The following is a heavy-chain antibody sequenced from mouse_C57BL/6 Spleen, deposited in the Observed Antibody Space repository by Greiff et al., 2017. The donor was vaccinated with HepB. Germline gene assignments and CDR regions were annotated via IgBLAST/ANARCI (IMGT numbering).Heavy chain of an antibody. V-gene: IGHV7-1*01. D-gene: IGHD1-1*01. J-gene: IGHJ4*01. CDR3: SRAVRSYYYAMDY. CDR1: GFTFSDFY. CDR2: SRNKANDYTT. Sequence: EVQVVESGGGLVQSGRSLRLSCATSGFTFSDFYMEWVRQAPGKGLEWIAASRNKANDYTTEYSASVKGRFSVTRDNSQSILYLQINVLRAEDTAIYYCSRAVRSYYYAMDYWGQGTSVTVSS.